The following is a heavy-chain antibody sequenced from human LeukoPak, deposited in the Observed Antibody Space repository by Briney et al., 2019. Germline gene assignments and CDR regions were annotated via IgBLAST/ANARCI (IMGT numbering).Heavy chain of an antibody. J-gene: IGHJ4*02. CDR3: ARGEDSSGYYYLDY. D-gene: IGHD3-22*01. CDR1: GGSISSYY. Sequence: PSETLSLTCTVSGGSISSYYWSWIRQPAGKGLAWIGRIYTSGSTNYNPSLTSRVTMSVDTSKKQFSLKLSSVTAADTAVYFCARGEDSSGYYYLDYWGQGTLVTAAS. V-gene: IGHV4-4*07. CDR2: IYTSGST.